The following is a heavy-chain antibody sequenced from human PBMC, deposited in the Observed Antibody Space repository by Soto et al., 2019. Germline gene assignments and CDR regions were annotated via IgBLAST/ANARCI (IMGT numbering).Heavy chain of an antibody. Sequence: EVQLVESGGGLVQPGGSLRLSCSASGFTFSTYTMHWVRQAPGKGLEYVSGISSNGGSTYYADSVKGRFTISRDNSKNTLYLQMSSLRPEDTAVYYCVRGPTTVTARWFDPWGQGPLVTVSS. D-gene: IGHD4-17*01. CDR2: ISSNGGST. CDR1: GFTFSTYT. V-gene: IGHV3-64D*06. CDR3: VRGPTTVTARWFDP. J-gene: IGHJ5*02.